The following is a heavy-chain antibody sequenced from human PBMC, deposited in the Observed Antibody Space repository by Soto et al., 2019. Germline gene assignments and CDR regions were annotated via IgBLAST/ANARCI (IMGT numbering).Heavy chain of an antibody. CDR3: AREEEYSYGHPTGDY. D-gene: IGHD5-18*01. Sequence: VASVKVSCKASGGTFSSYAISWVRQAPGQGLEWMGGIIPIFGTANYAQKFQGRVTITADESTSTAYMELSSLRSEDTAVYYCAREEEYSYGHPTGDYWGQGTLVTVSS. V-gene: IGHV1-69*13. J-gene: IGHJ4*02. CDR1: GGTFSSYA. CDR2: IIPIFGTA.